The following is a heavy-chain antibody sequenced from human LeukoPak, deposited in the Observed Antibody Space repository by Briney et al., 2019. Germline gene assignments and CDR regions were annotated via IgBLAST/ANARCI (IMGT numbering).Heavy chain of an antibody. CDR3: ARGAPYCSSTSCYKMRGAFDI. V-gene: IGHV1-18*04. D-gene: IGHD2-2*02. CDR2: ISAYNGNT. Sequence: ASVKVSCKASGYTFTGYYMHWVRQAPGQGLEWMGWISAYNGNTNYAQKLQGRVTMTTDTSTSTAYMELRSLRSDDTAVYYCARGAPYCSSTSCYKMRGAFDIWGQGTMVTVSS. J-gene: IGHJ3*02. CDR1: GYTFTGYY.